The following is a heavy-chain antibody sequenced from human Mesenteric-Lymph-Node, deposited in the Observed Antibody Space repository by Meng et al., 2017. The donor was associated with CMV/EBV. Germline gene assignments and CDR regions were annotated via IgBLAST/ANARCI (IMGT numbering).Heavy chain of an antibody. CDR2: ISSSSSYI. CDR3: ARDSCSSTSCYQGSGYYGMDV. D-gene: IGHD2-2*01. J-gene: IGHJ6*02. CDR1: GFTFSRYY. V-gene: IGHV3-21*01. Sequence: GGSLRLSCAASGFTFSRYYMNWVRQAPGKGLEWVSSISSSSSYIYYADSVKGRFTISRDNSKNTLYLQMNSLRAEDTAVYYCARDSCSSTSCYQGSGYYGMDVWGQGTTVTVSS.